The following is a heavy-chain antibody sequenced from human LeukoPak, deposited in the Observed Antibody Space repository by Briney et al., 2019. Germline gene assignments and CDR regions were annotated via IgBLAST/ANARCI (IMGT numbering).Heavy chain of an antibody. D-gene: IGHD3-10*01. CDR3: ATEPYYYGSGSPGY. Sequence: ASLKVSCKASGYTFTDYYMHWVRQAPGKGLEWMGGFDPEDDETIYAQSFQGRVTMTEDTSTDTAYMELSSLRSEDTAVYYCATEPYYYGSGSPGYWGQGTLVTVSS. V-gene: IGHV1-24*01. J-gene: IGHJ4*02. CDR2: FDPEDDET. CDR1: GYTFTDYY.